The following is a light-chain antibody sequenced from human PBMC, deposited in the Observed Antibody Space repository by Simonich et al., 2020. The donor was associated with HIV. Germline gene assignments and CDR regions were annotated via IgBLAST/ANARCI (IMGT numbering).Light chain of an antibody. V-gene: IGLV4-69*01. J-gene: IGLJ2*01. CDR3: QTWGTGIHVV. Sequence: QLVLTQSPSASASLGASVKLTCTLSSGHSSYAIAWHQQQPEKAPRYLMKLNSDGRHSKGDGLPDRFSGSSSGAERYLTISSLQSEDEADYYCQTWGTGIHVVFGGGTKLTVL. CDR2: LNSDGRH. CDR1: SGHSSYA.